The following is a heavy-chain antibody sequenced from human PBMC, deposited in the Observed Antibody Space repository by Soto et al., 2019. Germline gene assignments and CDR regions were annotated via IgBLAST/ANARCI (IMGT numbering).Heavy chain of an antibody. CDR1: GFTFSSYA. CDR2: ISYDGSDK. J-gene: IGHJ4*02. CDR3: ARDYYKYYDSSGYYRSPAY. Sequence: GGSLRLSCAASGFTFSSYAMHGVRQAPGKGLEWVPLISYDGSDKDYADSVKGRFTISRDNSRNTLFLQMNSLRAEDTAVYYCARDYYKYYDSSGYYRSPAYWGQGTLVTVSS. D-gene: IGHD3-22*01. V-gene: IGHV3-30-3*01.